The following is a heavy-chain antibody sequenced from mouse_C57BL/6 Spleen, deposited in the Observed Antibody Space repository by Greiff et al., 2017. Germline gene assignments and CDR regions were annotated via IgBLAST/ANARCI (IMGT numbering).Heavy chain of an antibody. J-gene: IGHJ2*01. D-gene: IGHD1-1*01. CDR2: IYPGDGDT. Sequence: VKVVESGAELVKPGASVKISCKASGYAFRSYWMHWVKQRPGQGLEWIGQIYPGDGDTNYNGKFKGKATLTADTSSNTAYMQRSSLTSEDSAVYFCARNTVVAPFDYWGQGTTLTVSS. CDR3: ARNTVVAPFDY. CDR1: GYAFRSYW. V-gene: IGHV1-80*01.